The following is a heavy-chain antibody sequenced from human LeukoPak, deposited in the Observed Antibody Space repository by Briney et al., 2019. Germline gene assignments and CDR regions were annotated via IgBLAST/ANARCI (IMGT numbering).Heavy chain of an antibody. CDR2: INHSGST. Sequence: PSETLSLTCAVYGGSFSGYYWSWIRQPPGKGLEWIGEINHSGSTNYNPSLKSRVTISVDTSRNQFSLKLSSVTAADTAVYYCARTQIITMIARVIDHDAFGIWGQGIMVTVSS. D-gene: IGHD3-22*01. CDR3: ARTQIITMIARVIDHDAFGI. V-gene: IGHV4-34*01. J-gene: IGHJ3*02. CDR1: GGSFSGYY.